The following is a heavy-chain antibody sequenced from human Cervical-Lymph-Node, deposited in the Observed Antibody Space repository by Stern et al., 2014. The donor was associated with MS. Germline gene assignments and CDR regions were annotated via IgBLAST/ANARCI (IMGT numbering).Heavy chain of an antibody. J-gene: IGHJ6*02. CDR1: GFTLSDYY. V-gene: IGHV3-11*01. CDR2: ISSRGRTI. D-gene: IGHD6-19*01. Sequence: VQLVESGGDLVKPGGSLRLSCAASGFTLSDYYMIWIRQAPGKGLEWVSSISSRGRTIYYADSVKGRFPISRDNANNSLFLQMNSLRAEDTAVYYCARDLLRSGSYYYYYGLDVWGQGTTVTVSS. CDR3: ARDLLRSGSYYYYYGLDV.